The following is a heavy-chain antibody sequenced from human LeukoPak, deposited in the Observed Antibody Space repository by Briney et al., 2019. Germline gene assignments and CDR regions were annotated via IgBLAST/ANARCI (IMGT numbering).Heavy chain of an antibody. CDR3: ARGGWYYFEY. V-gene: IGHV3-21*01. J-gene: IGHJ4*02. Sequence: PGGSLRLSCAASGFTFSSYSMDWVRQAPGKGLEWVSSISSSSSYIYYADSVKGRFTISRDNAKNSLYLQMSSLRAEDTAVYYCARGGWYYFEYWGQGVLVTVSS. CDR1: GFTFSSYS. CDR2: ISSSSSYI.